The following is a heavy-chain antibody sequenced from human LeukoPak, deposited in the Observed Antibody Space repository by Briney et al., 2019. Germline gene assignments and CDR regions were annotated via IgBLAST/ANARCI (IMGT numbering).Heavy chain of an antibody. CDR3: ARGGHDILTGYYPIPHLDY. D-gene: IGHD3-9*01. CDR2: ISWNSGSI. J-gene: IGHJ4*02. CDR1: GFTFDDYA. V-gene: IGHV3-9*01. Sequence: GGSLRLSCAASGFTFDDYAMHWVRQAPGKGLEWVSGISWNSGSIGYADSVKGRFTISRDNAKNSLYLQMNSLRAEDTAVYYCARGGHDILTGYYPIPHLDYWGQGTLVTVSS.